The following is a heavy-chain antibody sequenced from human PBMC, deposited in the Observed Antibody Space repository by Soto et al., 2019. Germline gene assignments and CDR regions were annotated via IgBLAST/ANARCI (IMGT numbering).Heavy chain of an antibody. CDR3: ATGYYDTSGYFDY. CDR2: FDPEDGET. CDR1: GYTLTELS. J-gene: IGHJ4*02. V-gene: IGHV1-24*01. D-gene: IGHD3-22*01. Sequence: SVKVSCKVSGYTLTELSMHCLRQAPGKGLEWMGGFDPEDGETIYAQKFQGRVTMTEDTSTDTAYMELSSLRSEDTAVYYCATGYYDTSGYFDYWGQGTLVTVSS.